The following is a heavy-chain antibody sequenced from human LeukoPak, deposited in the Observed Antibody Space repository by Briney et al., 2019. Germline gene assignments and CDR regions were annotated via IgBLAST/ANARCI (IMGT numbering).Heavy chain of an antibody. CDR2: IYYSGST. D-gene: IGHD3-3*01. J-gene: IGHJ4*02. V-gene: IGHV4-59*01. Sequence: PSETLSLTCTVSGGSISSYYWSWIRQPPGKGLEWIGYIYYSGSTNYNPSLKSRVTISVDTSKNQFSLKLSSVTAADTAVYYCARSDRTNLLEWSLGGSGGGQGTLVTVSS. CDR3: ARSDRTNLLEWSLGGSG. CDR1: GGSISSYY.